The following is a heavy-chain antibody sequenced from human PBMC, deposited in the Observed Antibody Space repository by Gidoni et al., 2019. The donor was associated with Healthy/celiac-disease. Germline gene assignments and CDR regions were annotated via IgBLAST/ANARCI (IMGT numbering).Heavy chain of an antibody. D-gene: IGHD6-19*01. CDR2: ISSSGSTI. CDR3: ARHSGWYRTIDY. CDR1: GFTFSSYE. V-gene: IGHV3-48*03. J-gene: IGHJ4*02. Sequence: EVQLVESGGGLVQPGGSLRLSCAASGFTFSSYEMNWVRQAPGKGLEWVSYISSSGSTIYYADSVKGRFTISRDNAKNSLYLQMNSLRAEDTAVYYCARHSGWYRTIDYWGQGTLVTVSS.